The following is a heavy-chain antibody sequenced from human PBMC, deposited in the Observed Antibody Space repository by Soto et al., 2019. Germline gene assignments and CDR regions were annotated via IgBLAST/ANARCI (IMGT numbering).Heavy chain of an antibody. CDR1: GYTFTSYY. J-gene: IGHJ5*02. CDR2: INPSGGST. V-gene: IGHV1-46*03. Sequence: GASVKVSCKASGYTFTSYYMHWVRQAPGQGLEWMGIINPSGGSTSYAQKFQGRVTMTRDTSTSTVYMELSSLRSEDTAVYYCARDRPNYGSGSYDWFDPWGQGTLVTVSS. D-gene: IGHD3-10*01. CDR3: ARDRPNYGSGSYDWFDP.